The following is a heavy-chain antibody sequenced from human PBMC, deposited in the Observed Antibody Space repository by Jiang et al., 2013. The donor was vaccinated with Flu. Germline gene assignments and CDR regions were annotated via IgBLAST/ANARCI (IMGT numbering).Heavy chain of an antibody. CDR2: INPHTGNP. CDR1: GYTFIQYA. D-gene: IGHD2-15*01. CDR3: ARAFCSGDSCPRXFDY. V-gene: IGHV7-4-1*02. J-gene: IGHJ4*02. Sequence: QSGSELKKPGASVKVSCKVSGYTFIQYAMSWVRQAPGQGLEWMGWINPHTGNPTYAQDLTGRFVFSLDTSVSTAYLQISSLKAEDTAVYYCARAFCSGDSCPRXFDYWGQGTLVTVSS.